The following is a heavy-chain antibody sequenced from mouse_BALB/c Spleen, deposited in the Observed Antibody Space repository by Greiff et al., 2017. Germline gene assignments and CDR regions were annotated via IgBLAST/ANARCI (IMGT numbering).Heavy chain of an antibody. CDR3: TRRGSIYAMDY. V-gene: IGHV6-6*02. Sequence: EVKLQESGGGLVQPGGSMKLSCVASGFTFSNYWMNWVRQSPEKGLEWVAEIRLKSNNYATHYAESVKGRFTISRDDSKSSVYLQMNNLRAEDTGIYYCTRRGSIYAMDYWGQGTSVTVSS. D-gene: IGHD1-1*02. CDR2: IRLKSNNYAT. CDR1: GFTFSNYW. J-gene: IGHJ4*01.